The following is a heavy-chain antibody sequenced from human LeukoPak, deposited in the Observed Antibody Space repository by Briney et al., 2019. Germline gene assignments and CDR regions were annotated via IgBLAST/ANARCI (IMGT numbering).Heavy chain of an antibody. V-gene: IGHV3-30*02. CDR3: AKDQGDFWSGYYTGGFDY. J-gene: IGHJ4*02. CDR1: GFTFSSYG. Sequence: GGSLRLSCAASGFTFSSYGMHWVRQAPGKGLEWVAFIRYDGRNKYYADSVKGRFTISRDNSKNTLYLQMNSLRAEDTAVYYCAKDQGDFWSGYYTGGFDYWGQGTLVTVSS. D-gene: IGHD3-3*01. CDR2: IRYDGRNK.